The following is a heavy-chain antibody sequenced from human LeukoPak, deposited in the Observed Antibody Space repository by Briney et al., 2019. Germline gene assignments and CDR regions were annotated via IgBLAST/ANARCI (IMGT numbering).Heavy chain of an antibody. CDR2: IYYSGST. Sequence: SETLSLTCTVSGGSISSSSYYWGWIRQPPGKGLEWIGSIYYSGSTYYNPSLKSRVTISVDTSKDQFSLKLTSVTAADTAVYYCARHEPPTTVTIDYWGQETLVTVSS. CDR3: ARHEPPTTVTIDY. D-gene: IGHD4-17*01. CDR1: GGSISSSSYY. J-gene: IGHJ4*02. V-gene: IGHV4-39*01.